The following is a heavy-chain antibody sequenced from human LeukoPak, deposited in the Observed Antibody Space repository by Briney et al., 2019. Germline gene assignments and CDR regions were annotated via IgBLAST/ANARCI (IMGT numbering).Heavy chain of an antibody. V-gene: IGHV1-58*02. Sequence: ASVKVSCKASGFTFTSSAMQWVRQARGQRLEWIGWIVVGSGNTNYAQKFQERVTITRDISTSTAYMELSSLRSEDTAAYYCAADHCSSTSCYLNYYYYMDVWGKGTTVTVSS. J-gene: IGHJ6*03. CDR1: GFTFTSSA. CDR3: AADHCSSTSCYLNYYYYMDV. CDR2: IVVGSGNT. D-gene: IGHD2-2*01.